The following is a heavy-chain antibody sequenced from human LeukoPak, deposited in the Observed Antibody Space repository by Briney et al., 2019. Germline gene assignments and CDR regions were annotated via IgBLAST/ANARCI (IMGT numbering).Heavy chain of an antibody. D-gene: IGHD5-12*01. CDR3: ARIPYSGYDFYSFDY. J-gene: IGHJ4*02. CDR2: INHSGST. V-gene: IGHV4-34*01. Sequence: SETLSLTCAVYGGSFSGYYWSWIRQPPGKGLEWIGEINHSGSTNYNPSLKSRVTISVDTSKNQLSLKLSSVTAADTAVYYCARIPYSGYDFYSFDYWGQGTLVTVSS. CDR1: GGSFSGYY.